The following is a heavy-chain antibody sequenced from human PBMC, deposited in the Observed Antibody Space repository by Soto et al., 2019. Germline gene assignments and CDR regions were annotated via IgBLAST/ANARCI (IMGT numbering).Heavy chain of an antibody. CDR2: ISGSGGST. CDR1: GFTFSSYA. CDR3: AKKGRNDFWSGYYKGHTFDY. Sequence: GGSLRLSCAASGFTFSSYAMSWVRQAPGKGLEWVSAISGSGGSTYYADSVKGRFTISRDNSKNTLYLQMNSRRAEDTAVYYCAKKGRNDFWSGYYKGHTFDYWGQGTLVTVSS. D-gene: IGHD3-3*01. V-gene: IGHV3-23*01. J-gene: IGHJ4*02.